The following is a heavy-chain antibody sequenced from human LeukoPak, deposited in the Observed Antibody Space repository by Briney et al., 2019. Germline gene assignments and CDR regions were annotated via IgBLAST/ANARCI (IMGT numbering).Heavy chain of an antibody. CDR1: GFSMSVYW. CDR2: IRSKAYGGTS. Sequence: GGSLRLSCEASGFSMSVYWMSWVRQAPGKGLEWVGFIRSKAYGGTSEYAASVKGRFTISRDDSKSIAHLQMNSLKTEDTAVYYCTKHRASLVAAGFDSWGQGTLVTVSS. V-gene: IGHV3-49*04. D-gene: IGHD5-12*01. J-gene: IGHJ4*02. CDR3: TKHRASLVAAGFDS.